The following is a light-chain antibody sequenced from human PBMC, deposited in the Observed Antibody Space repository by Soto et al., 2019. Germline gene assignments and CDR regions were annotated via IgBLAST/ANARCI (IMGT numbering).Light chain of an antibody. V-gene: IGKV1-39*01. CDR2: GAS. Sequence: DIQMTQSPSSLSASVGDRVTITCRASQSISNYLNWYQQKPGIAPKLLIYGASILQSGVPSRVSGSGYGTDFTLTISSLQPEDFATYYCQQSYSTPRTFGGGTKVEIK. CDR3: QQSYSTPRT. CDR1: QSISNY. J-gene: IGKJ4*01.